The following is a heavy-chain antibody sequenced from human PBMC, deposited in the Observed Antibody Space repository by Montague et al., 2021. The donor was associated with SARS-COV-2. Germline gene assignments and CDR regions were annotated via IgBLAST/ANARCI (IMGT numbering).Heavy chain of an antibody. J-gene: IGHJ4*02. D-gene: IGHD3-22*01. CDR1: GGSISSYY. CDR3: AGIWYSSGYQGIYYFDY. CDR2: IYYSGST. V-gene: IGHV4-59*01. Sequence: SETLSLTCTVSGGSISSYYWSWIRQPPGKGLEWFGYIYYSGSTNYNPSLKSRVTISVDTSKNQFSLKLSSVTAADTAVYYCAGIWYSSGYQGIYYFDYWGQGTLVTVSS.